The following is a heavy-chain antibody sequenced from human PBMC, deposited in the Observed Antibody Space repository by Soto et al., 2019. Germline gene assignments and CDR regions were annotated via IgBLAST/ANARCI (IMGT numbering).Heavy chain of an antibody. CDR3: ARLNSFAGTWNDDAFDY. Sequence: GESLKISCKGSGYSFTSYWIGWVRQMPGKGLEWMGIIYPGDSDTRYSPSFQGQVTISADKSISTAYLQWSSLKASDTAMYYCARLNSFAGTWNDDAFDYWGQGTLVTVSS. CDR1: GYSFTSYW. CDR2: IYPGDSDT. J-gene: IGHJ4*02. V-gene: IGHV5-51*01. D-gene: IGHD1-1*01.